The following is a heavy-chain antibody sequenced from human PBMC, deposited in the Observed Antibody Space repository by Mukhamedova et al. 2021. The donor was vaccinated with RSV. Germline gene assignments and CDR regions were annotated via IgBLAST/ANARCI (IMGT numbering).Heavy chain of an antibody. J-gene: IGHJ3*02. Sequence: GTNSAQKFHGSVTMTRDTSISTAYMELSRLTSDDTAVYYCARAVARSDSFDIWGQGTMVTVSS. CDR2: GT. D-gene: IGHD2-15*01. CDR3: ARAVARSDSFDI. V-gene: IGHV1-2*02.